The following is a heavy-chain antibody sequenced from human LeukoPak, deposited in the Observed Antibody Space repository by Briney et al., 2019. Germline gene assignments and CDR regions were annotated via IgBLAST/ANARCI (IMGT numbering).Heavy chain of an antibody. V-gene: IGHV6-1*01. CDR1: GDSVPSNGAA. CDR3: GRETDFGVVTN. J-gene: IGHJ4*02. CDR2: TYYRSQQWYS. D-gene: IGHD3-3*01. Sequence: SQTLSLTCAISGDSVPSNGAAWDWIAQSPSRGLEWLGRTYYRSQQWYSDYAPSVKGRITINADTSQKQFSLHLNSVTPEDTAVYYCGRETDFGVVTNWGQGTLVTVSS.